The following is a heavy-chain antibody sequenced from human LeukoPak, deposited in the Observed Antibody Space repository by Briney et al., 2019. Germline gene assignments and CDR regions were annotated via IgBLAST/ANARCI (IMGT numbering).Heavy chain of an antibody. CDR2: INPNNGGI. CDR1: GYTFTGYY. Sequence: ASVKVSCKASGYTFTGYYMHWVRQAPGQGLEWMGRINPNNGGINYAQKFQGRVTMTRDTSISTAYMELSRLRSDDTAVYYCARVHYYDSSGYYPFDYWGQGTLVTVSS. J-gene: IGHJ4*02. V-gene: IGHV1-2*06. CDR3: ARVHYYDSSGYYPFDY. D-gene: IGHD3-22*01.